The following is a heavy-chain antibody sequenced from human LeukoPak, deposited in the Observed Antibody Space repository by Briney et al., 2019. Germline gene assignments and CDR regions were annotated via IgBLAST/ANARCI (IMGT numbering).Heavy chain of an antibody. Sequence: SSETLSLTCTVSGGSISSSSYYWGWIRQPPGKGLEWIGSIYYSGSTNYNPSLKSRVTISVDTSKNQFSLKLSSVTAADTAVYYCARRCRVVRGVTMRYNWFDPWGQGTLVTVSS. CDR3: ARRCRVVRGVTMRYNWFDP. CDR2: IYYSGST. V-gene: IGHV4-39*07. J-gene: IGHJ5*02. CDR1: GGSISSSSYY. D-gene: IGHD3-10*01.